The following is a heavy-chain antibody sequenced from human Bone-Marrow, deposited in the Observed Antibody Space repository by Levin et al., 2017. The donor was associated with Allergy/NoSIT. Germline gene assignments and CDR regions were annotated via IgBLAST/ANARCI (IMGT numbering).Heavy chain of an antibody. CDR2: IYYGGYT. J-gene: IGHJ4*02. D-gene: IGHD1-26*01. CDR3: ARADSAYDPTPYSGAYYSYYFDY. V-gene: IGHV4-30-4*01. Sequence: SQTLSLTCTVSGGSIRGGDYYWSWIRQPPGKGLEWIGYIYYGGYTHSNPSLKSRVTISIDTSKNQFSLKLSSVTAADTAVYYCARADSAYDPTPYSGAYYSYYFDYWGQGTLVTVSS. CDR1: GGSIRGGDYY.